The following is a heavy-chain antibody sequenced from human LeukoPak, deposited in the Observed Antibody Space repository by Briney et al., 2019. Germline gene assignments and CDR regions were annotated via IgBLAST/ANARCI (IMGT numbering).Heavy chain of an antibody. D-gene: IGHD3-9*01. CDR2: IYSGGST. Sequence: PGGSLRLSCAASRFIFSTYWMAWVRQAPGKGLEWVSVIYSGGSTYYADSVKGRFTISRNNSKNTLYLQMNSLRAEDTAVYYCASHGSPLRYFDSHYYYMDVWGKGTTVTISS. V-gene: IGHV3-66*04. CDR3: ASHGSPLRYFDSHYYYMDV. CDR1: RFIFSTYW. J-gene: IGHJ6*03.